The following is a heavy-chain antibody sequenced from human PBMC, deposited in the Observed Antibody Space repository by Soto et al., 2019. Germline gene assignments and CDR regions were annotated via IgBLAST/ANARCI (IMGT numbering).Heavy chain of an antibody. CDR1: GFTIRNYA. D-gene: IGHD2-15*01. J-gene: IGHJ3*01. CDR2: ISGSSDRT. Sequence: GGSLRLSCAASGFTIRNYAMSWVRQAPGKALEWVSGISGSSDRTYYADSVKGRFTISKDTSSNTLYLQMNSLRVEDTAVYHCELPSTWGQGTMVTVSS. V-gene: IGHV3-23*01. CDR3: ELPST.